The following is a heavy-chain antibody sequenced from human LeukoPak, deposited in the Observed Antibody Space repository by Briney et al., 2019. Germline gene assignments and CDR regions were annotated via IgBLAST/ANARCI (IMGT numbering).Heavy chain of an antibody. Sequence: GGSLRLSCAASGLTFSTNWMSWVRQAPGKGLEWVANIKHDGSENYYVDSVKGRFTISRDNAKNSLYLQMNSLRVEDTAVYYCARCRSSSSRYDAFDIWGQGTMVTVSS. D-gene: IGHD6-13*01. CDR1: GLTFSTNW. CDR3: ARCRSSSSRYDAFDI. V-gene: IGHV3-7*01. CDR2: IKHDGSEN. J-gene: IGHJ3*02.